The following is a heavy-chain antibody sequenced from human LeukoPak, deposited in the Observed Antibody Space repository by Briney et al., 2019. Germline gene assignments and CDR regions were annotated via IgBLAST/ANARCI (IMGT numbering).Heavy chain of an antibody. V-gene: IGHV3-7*01. CDR3: ARENYGGNSIDAFDI. D-gene: IGHD4-23*01. CDR2: MKQDGSEK. CDR1: GFTFSSYE. J-gene: IGHJ3*02. Sequence: PGGSLRLSCAASGFTFSSYEMNWVRQAPGKGLEWVANMKQDGSEKYYVDSVKGRFTISRDNAKNSLYLQMNSLRAEDTAVYYCARENYGGNSIDAFDIWGQGTMVTVSS.